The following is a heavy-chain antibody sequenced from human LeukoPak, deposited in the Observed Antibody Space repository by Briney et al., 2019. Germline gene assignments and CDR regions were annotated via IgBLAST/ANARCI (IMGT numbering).Heavy chain of an antibody. D-gene: IGHD6-13*01. CDR3: AKGDSAAWPESWVDH. J-gene: IGHJ5*02. Sequence: PGGSLRLSCAASGFTFRDCGMSWVRQAPGKGLEWVSSISGSGYTTYYADSVKGRSTISRDNSKATLLLHMSSLRVEDTAVYYCAKGDSAAWPESWVDHWGQGTLVTVSS. CDR1: GFTFRDCG. CDR2: ISGSGYTT. V-gene: IGHV3-23*01.